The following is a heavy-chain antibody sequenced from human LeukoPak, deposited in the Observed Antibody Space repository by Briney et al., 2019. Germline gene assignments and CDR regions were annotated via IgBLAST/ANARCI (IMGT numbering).Heavy chain of an antibody. CDR3: ARDQEGFDY. CDR2: INPSGGST. J-gene: IGHJ4*02. V-gene: IGHV1-46*01. CDR1: GYTFTSYY. Sequence: ASVKVSCKASGYTFTSYYMHWVRQAPGQGLEWMGIINPSGGSTSYAQKFQGRVTVTRDTSTTTVHMELRGLRSEDTAVYYSARDQEGFDYWGQGTVVTVSS.